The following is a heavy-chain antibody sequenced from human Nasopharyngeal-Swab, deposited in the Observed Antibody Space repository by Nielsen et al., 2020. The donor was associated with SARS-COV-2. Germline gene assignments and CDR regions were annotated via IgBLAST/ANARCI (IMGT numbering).Heavy chain of an antibody. CDR3: ASPTFGSSSDVWYYYYYMDV. Sequence: SLKISCAASGFTFDDYAMHWVRQPPGKGLEWVSAITWHSGSNGYADSVKGQFTISRANAKHSRYLQMNSLRAEDTALYYCASPTFGSSSDVWYYYYYMDVWGKGTTVTVSS. V-gene: IGHV3-9*01. D-gene: IGHD6-13*01. J-gene: IGHJ6*03. CDR1: GFTFDDYA. CDR2: ITWHSGSN.